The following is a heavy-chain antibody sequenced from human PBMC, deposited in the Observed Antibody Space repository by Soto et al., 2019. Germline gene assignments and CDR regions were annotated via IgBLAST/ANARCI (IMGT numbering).Heavy chain of an antibody. CDR3: ARDAYYSTKREVYYYYYGMDV. J-gene: IGHJ6*02. D-gene: IGHD4-4*01. Sequence: GGSLRLSCAASGFTFSSYGMHWVRQAPGKGLEWVAVIWYDGSNKYYADSVKGRFTISRDNSKNTLYLQMNSLRAEDTAVYYCARDAYYSTKREVYYYYYGMDVWGQGTTVTVSS. CDR1: GFTFSSYG. V-gene: IGHV3-33*01. CDR2: IWYDGSNK.